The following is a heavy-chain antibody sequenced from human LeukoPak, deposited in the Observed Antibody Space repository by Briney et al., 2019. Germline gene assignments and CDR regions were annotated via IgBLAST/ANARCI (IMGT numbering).Heavy chain of an antibody. D-gene: IGHD2-2*01. CDR2: ISYDGNNK. V-gene: IGHV3-30*18. J-gene: IGHJ4*02. Sequence: GRSLRLSCAASGFTFSSYGMHWVRQAPGKGLEWVAVISYDGNNKYYADSVKGRFTISRDNFKNTLYLQMNSLRAEDTAMYYCAKGYFSSTSCPPIDYWGQGALVTVSS. CDR3: AKGYFSSTSCPPIDY. CDR1: GFTFSSYG.